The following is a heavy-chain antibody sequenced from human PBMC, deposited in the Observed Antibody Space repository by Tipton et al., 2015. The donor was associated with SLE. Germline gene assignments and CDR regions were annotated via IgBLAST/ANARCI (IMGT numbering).Heavy chain of an antibody. V-gene: IGHV1-46*03. J-gene: IGHJ6*02. CDR1: GYTFTSYG. Sequence: QSGPEVKKPGASVKVSCKASGYTFTSYGISWVRQAPGQGLEWMGIINPGADYTIYAQNFQGRVTMTRDMSRNTVYMELSGLRSEDTAIYYCARESDSPDVWGQGTTVTVSS. CDR2: INPGADYT. D-gene: IGHD2-15*01. CDR3: ARESDSPDV.